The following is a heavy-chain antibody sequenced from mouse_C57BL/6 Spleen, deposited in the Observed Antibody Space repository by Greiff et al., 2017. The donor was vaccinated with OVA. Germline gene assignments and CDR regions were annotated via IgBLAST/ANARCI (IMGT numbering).Heavy chain of an antibody. D-gene: IGHD1-1*01. J-gene: IGHJ4*01. CDR3: ARGGSPDYYAMDY. V-gene: IGHV1-42*01. CDR2: INPSTGGT. CDR1: GYSFTGYY. Sequence: EVQLQQSGPELVKPGASVKISCKASGYSFTGYYMNWVKQSPEKSLEWIGEINPSTGGTTYNQKFKAKATLTVDKSSSTAYMQLKSLTSEDSAVYYCARGGSPDYYAMDYWGQGTSVTVSS.